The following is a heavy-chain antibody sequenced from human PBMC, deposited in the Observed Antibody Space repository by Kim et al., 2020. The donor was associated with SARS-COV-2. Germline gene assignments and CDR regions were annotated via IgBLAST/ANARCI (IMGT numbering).Heavy chain of an antibody. V-gene: IGHV4-59*01. CDR1: GGSISSYY. J-gene: IGHJ6*01. CDR3: ARGQGFPITGPQRPYYYY. CDR2: IYYSGST. D-gene: IGHD2-8*02. Sequence: SETLSLTCTVSGGSISSYYWSWIRQPPGKGLEWIGYIYYSGSTNYNPSLKSRVTISVDTSKNQFSLKLSSVTAADTAVYYCARGQGFPITGPQRPYYYY.